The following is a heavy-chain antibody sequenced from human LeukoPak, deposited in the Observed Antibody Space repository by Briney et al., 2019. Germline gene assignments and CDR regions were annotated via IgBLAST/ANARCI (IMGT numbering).Heavy chain of an antibody. D-gene: IGHD3-10*01. J-gene: IGHJ6*03. CDR3: ARHVIAIGSDYYYMDV. CDR2: IYYSGNT. CDR1: SGSISRNSYY. Sequence: PSETLSLTCTVSSGSISRNSYYWGWIRQAPGKELEWIGSIYYSGNTYHNPSLKSRVTISVDTSKNQFSLKLSSVTAADTAVYYCARHVIAIGSDYYYMDVWGKGTTVTVSS. V-gene: IGHV4-39*01.